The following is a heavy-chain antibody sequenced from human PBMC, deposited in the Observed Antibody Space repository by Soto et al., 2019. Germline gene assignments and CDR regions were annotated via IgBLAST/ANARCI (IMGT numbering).Heavy chain of an antibody. J-gene: IGHJ6*02. D-gene: IGHD1-26*01. CDR2: INHSGST. Sequence: SETLSLTCAVYGGSFSGYYWSLIRQPPGRGLEWIGEINHSGSTNYNPSLKSRVTISVDTSKNQFSLKLSSVTAADTAVYYCASAGIVGATTGYYYYGMDVWGQGTTVTVSS. CDR3: ASAGIVGATTGYYYYGMDV. CDR1: GGSFSGYY. V-gene: IGHV4-34*01.